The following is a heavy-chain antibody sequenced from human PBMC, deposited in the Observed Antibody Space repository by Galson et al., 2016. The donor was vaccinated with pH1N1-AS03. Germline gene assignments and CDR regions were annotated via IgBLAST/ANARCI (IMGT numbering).Heavy chain of an antibody. D-gene: IGHD6-13*01. CDR2: IYPGDSDT. Sequence: QSGADVTKPGESLKISCKGSGYSFARYWIGWVRQMPGKGLEWMGVIYPGDSDTRYSPSFQGLVTISVATTFNTAYLQWGSLEATDTAMYSRALDAGTDYLDHWGQGTLVTVPS. V-gene: IGHV5-51*01. CDR1: GYSFARYW. CDR3: ALDAGTDYLDH. J-gene: IGHJ4*02.